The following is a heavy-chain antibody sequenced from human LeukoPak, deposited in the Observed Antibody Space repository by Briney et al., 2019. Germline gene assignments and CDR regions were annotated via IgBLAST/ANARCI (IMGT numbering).Heavy chain of an antibody. D-gene: IGHD6-13*01. CDR2: IYTGGSA. CDR3: ARDRVYYFDY. CDR1: GGSISSGGYY. J-gene: IGHJ4*02. V-gene: IGHV4-61*02. Sequence: SETLSLTCTVSGGSISSGGYYWSWIRQPAGKGLEWIGRIYTGGSANYNPSLKSRVTMSVDTSKNQFSLRLSSVTAADTAVYYCARDRVYYFDYWGQGTLLTVSS.